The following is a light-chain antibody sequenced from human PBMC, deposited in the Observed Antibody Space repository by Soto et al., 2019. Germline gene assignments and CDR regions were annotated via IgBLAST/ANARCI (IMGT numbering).Light chain of an antibody. J-gene: IGLJ1*01. CDR2: EVT. Sequence: QSALTQPASVSGSPGQSITISCTGTSSDVGGYNYVSWYQQHPGKAPKLMIYEVTNRPSGVSNRVSGSKSGNTASLTISGLQAEDEADSYCSSYTRSSTLVFGTGTKVTVL. CDR3: SSYTRSSTLV. CDR1: SSDVGGYNY. V-gene: IGLV2-14*01.